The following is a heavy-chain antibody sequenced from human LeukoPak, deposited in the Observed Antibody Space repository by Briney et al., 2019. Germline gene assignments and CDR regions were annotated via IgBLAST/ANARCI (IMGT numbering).Heavy chain of an antibody. D-gene: IGHD6-19*01. CDR1: GFTFSSYS. Sequence: GGSLRLSCVASGFTFSSYSMNWVRQAPGKGLEWIGFISGGTTEYAASVKGRFTISRDDSTSIAYLQMNSLTTEDTAVYYCSRGSGWLSVYWGQGTLVTVSS. CDR2: ISGGTT. CDR3: SRGSGWLSVY. J-gene: IGHJ4*02. V-gene: IGHV3-49*04.